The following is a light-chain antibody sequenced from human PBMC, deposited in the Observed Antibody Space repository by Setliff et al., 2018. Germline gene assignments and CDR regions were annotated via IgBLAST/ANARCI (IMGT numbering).Light chain of an antibody. CDR2: EVD. Sequence: QSVLTQPASVSGPPGQSITISCTGSSSDVGAYNYVSWCQQHPGKAPKLIILEVDKRPSGVSSRFSGSKAGNTASLTISGLQAEDEADYYCLSFTTSDTFVFGTGTKVTVL. CDR3: LSFTTSDTFV. CDR1: SSDVGAYNY. V-gene: IGLV2-14*01. J-gene: IGLJ1*01.